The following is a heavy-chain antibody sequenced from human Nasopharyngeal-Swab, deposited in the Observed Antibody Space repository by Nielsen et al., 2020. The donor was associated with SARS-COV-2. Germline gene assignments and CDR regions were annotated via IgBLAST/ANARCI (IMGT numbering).Heavy chain of an antibody. CDR2: IGTAGDT. CDR3: ARRRTDCSGGSCYSYGMDV. D-gene: IGHD2-15*01. CDR1: GFTFSSYD. V-gene: IGHV3-13*01. J-gene: IGHJ6*02. Sequence: GESLKISCAASGFTFSSYDMHWVRQATGKGLEWVSAIGTAGDTYYPGSVKGRFTISRENAKNSLYLQMNSLRAGDTAVYYCARRRTDCSGGSCYSYGMDVWGQGTTVTVFS.